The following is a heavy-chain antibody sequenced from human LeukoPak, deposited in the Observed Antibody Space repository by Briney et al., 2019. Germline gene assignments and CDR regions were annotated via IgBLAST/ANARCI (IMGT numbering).Heavy chain of an antibody. CDR1: GLTFSTYA. J-gene: IGHJ4*02. Sequence: GGSLRLSCSGSGLTFSTYAMNWVRQAPGKGLEWVSEISYTGGSTYYADSVKGRFIISRDNSKNTVYLQMNSLGAEDAAIYYCSKRPQVRGLYYFDFWGQGTLVTVSS. CDR2: ISYTGGST. CDR3: SKRPQVRGLYYFDF. V-gene: IGHV3-23*01. D-gene: IGHD4/OR15-4a*01.